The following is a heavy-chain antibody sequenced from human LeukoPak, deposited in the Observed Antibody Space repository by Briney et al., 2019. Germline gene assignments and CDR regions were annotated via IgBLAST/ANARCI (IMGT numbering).Heavy chain of an antibody. CDR2: FDPEDGET. D-gene: IGHD3-22*01. Sequence: GASVKVSCKVSGYTLPELSMHWVRQAPGKGLEWMGGFDPEDGETIYAQKFQGRVTMTEDTSTDTAYMELSSLRSEDTAVYYCATDTKIAVAGVFFIYWGQGTLVTVSS. J-gene: IGHJ4*02. CDR3: ATDTKIAVAGVFFIY. CDR1: GYTLPELS. V-gene: IGHV1-24*01.